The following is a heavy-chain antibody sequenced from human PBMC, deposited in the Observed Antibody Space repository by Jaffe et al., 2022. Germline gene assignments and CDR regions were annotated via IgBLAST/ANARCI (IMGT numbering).Heavy chain of an antibody. CDR2: INHSGST. CDR3: ARGPPTMVRGVYYYFDY. V-gene: IGHV4-34*01. CDR1: GGSFSGYY. J-gene: IGHJ4*02. D-gene: IGHD3-10*01. Sequence: QVQLQQWGAGLLKPSETLSLTCAVYGGSFSGYYWSWIRQPPGKGLEWIGEINHSGSTNYNPSLKSRVTISVDTSKNQFSLKLSSVTAADTAVYYCARGPPTMVRGVYYYFDYWGQGTLVTVSS.